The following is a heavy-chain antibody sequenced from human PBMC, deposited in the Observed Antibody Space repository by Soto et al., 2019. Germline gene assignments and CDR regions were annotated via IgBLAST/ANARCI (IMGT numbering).Heavy chain of an antibody. Sequence: LSLTCTVSGGSISSSSYYWGWIRQPPGKGLEWIGSIYYSGSTYYNPSLKSRVTISVDTSKNQFSLKLSSVTAADTAVYYCARQGKDGYVRLDYWGQGTLVTVSS. J-gene: IGHJ4*02. CDR2: IYYSGST. D-gene: IGHD5-12*01. CDR3: ARQGKDGYVRLDY. CDR1: GGSISSSSYY. V-gene: IGHV4-39*01.